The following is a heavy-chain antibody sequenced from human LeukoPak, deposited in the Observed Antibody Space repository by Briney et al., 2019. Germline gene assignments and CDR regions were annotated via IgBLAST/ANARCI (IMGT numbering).Heavy chain of an antibody. CDR2: INTNTGNP. CDR1: GYTFTSYA. Sequence: EASVKVSCKASGYTFTSYAMNWVRQAPGQGLEWMGWINTNTGNPTYAQGFTGRFVFSLDTSVGTAYLQISSLKAEDTAVYYCAREDYDILTGYSELGGWGQGTLVTVSS. V-gene: IGHV7-4-1*02. D-gene: IGHD3-9*01. CDR3: AREDYDILTGYSELGG. J-gene: IGHJ4*02.